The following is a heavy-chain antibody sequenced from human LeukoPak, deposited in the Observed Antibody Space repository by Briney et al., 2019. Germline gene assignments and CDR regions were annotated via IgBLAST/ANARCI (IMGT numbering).Heavy chain of an antibody. Sequence: PGGSLRLSCTASGFTFSSYAMHWVRQAPGKGLEWVAVMSFDGGTQYYTDSVKGRFTISRDNSKNTLYLQMNSLRAEDTAVYYCAKVEKTAAGTGWYFDYWGQGTLVTVSS. CDR1: GFTFSSYA. V-gene: IGHV3-30*04. CDR2: MSFDGGTQ. J-gene: IGHJ4*02. CDR3: AKVEKTAAGTGWYFDY. D-gene: IGHD6-13*01.